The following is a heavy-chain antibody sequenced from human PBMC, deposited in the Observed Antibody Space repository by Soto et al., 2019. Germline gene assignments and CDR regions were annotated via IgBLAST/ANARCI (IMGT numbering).Heavy chain of an antibody. V-gene: IGHV4-39*01. J-gene: IGHJ6*01. CDR2: IYYSGST. CDR1: VGSISISSYD. CDR3: ARSQANFYYHYGMDV. Sequence: PSETLCIACTFSVGSISISSYDWGWIRQPPGKGLEWIGSIYYSGSTYYNPSLKSRVTISVDTSKNQFSLKLSSVTAADTAVYYCARSQANFYYHYGMDVWGQGTPVTVSS.